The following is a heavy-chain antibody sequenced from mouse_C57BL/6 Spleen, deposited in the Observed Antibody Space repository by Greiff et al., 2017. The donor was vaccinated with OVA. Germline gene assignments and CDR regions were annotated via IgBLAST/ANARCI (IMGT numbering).Heavy chain of an antibody. D-gene: IGHD2-1*01. V-gene: IGHV1-50*01. Sequence: QVQLQQPGAELVKPGASVKLSCKASGYTFTSYWMQWVKQRPGQGLEWIGEIDPSNSYTNYNQKFKGKATLPVDTSSSTAYMQLTSLTSEDSAVYYCARWDGNWYFDVWGTGTTVTVSS. J-gene: IGHJ1*03. CDR3: ARWDGNWYFDV. CDR1: GYTFTSYW. CDR2: IDPSNSYT.